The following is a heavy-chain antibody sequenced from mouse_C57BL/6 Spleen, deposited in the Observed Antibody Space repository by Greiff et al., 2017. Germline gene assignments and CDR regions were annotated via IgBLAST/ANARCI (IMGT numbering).Heavy chain of an antibody. J-gene: IGHJ4*01. CDR3: ARWDYGAMDY. V-gene: IGHV5-17*01. Sequence: EVHLVESGGGLVKPGGSLKLSCAASGFTFSDYGMHWVRQAPEKGLGWVAYLSSGSSTIYYADTVKGRCTISRDNAKNTLFLHMTSLRSEDTAMNYGARWDYGAMDYWGQGTSVTVSA. CDR1: GFTFSDYG. CDR2: LSSGSSTI.